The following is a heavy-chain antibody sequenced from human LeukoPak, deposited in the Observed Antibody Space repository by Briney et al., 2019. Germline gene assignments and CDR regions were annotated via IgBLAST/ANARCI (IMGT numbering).Heavy chain of an antibody. D-gene: IGHD2-2*01. J-gene: IGHJ4*02. CDR3: AKDRPQYCSSVSCYVFDY. Sequence: PGGSLRLSCAASGFTFSSYWMSWVRQAPGRGLEWVSSISGSGGGTYYADSVKGRFTISRDNSKNTLYLQMNSLRAEDTALYYCAKDRPQYCSSVSCYVFDYWGQGTLVTVSS. CDR1: GFTFSSYW. CDR2: ISGSGGGT. V-gene: IGHV3-23*01.